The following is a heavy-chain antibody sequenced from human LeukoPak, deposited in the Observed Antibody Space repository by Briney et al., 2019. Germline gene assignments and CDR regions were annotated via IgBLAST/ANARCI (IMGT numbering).Heavy chain of an antibody. D-gene: IGHD3-22*01. Sequence: PGGSLRLSCAASGFTFSSYAMSWVRQAPGKGLEWVSAISGSGGSTYYADSVKGRFTISRDNSKNTLYLQMNSLRAEDTAVYYCASNTLLVVIPYYFDYWGQGTLVTVSS. CDR1: GFTFSSYA. J-gene: IGHJ4*02. V-gene: IGHV3-23*01. CDR3: ASNTLLVVIPYYFDY. CDR2: ISGSGGST.